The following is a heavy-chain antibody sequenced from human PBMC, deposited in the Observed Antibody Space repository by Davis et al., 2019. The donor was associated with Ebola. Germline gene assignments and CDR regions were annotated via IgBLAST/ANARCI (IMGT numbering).Heavy chain of an antibody. J-gene: IGHJ6*02. D-gene: IGHD3-10*01. CDR3: AAGVQGYYYYGMDV. Sequence: SVKVSCKASGGTFSSYAISWVRQAPGQGLEWMGGIIPIFGTANYAQKFQGRVTITADESTSTAYMELSSLRSEDTAVYYCAAGVQGYYYYGMDVWGQGTTVTVSS. CDR2: IIPIFGTA. V-gene: IGHV1-69*13. CDR1: GGTFSSYA.